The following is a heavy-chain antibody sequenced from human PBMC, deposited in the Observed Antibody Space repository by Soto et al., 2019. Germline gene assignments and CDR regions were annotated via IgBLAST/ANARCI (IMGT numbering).Heavy chain of an antibody. D-gene: IGHD3-3*01. J-gene: IGHJ6*02. CDR1: GYTFTGYY. CDR3: ARGGYDFWTGYFRNRYYYYGMDV. V-gene: IGHV1-2*02. Sequence: ASLKVSCKASGYTFTGYYMHWVRQAPGQGLEWMGWINPNSGGTNYAQKFQGRVTMTRDTSISTAYMELSRLRSDDTAVYYCARGGYDFWTGYFRNRYYYYGMDVWGQGTTVTVSS. CDR2: INPNSGGT.